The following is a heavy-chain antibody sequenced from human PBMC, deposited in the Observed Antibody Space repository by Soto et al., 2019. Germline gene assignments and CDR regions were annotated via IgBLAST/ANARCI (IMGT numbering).Heavy chain of an antibody. V-gene: IGHV3-13*05. Sequence: EVQLVESGGGLVQPGGSLRLSCAASGFTFSSYDMHWVRQATGKGLEWVSAIGTAGDPYYPGSVKGRFTISRENAKNSLYLQMNSLTAGDTAVYYCSRAPTIAARPIAGWYFDLWGRGTLVTVSS. D-gene: IGHD6-6*01. J-gene: IGHJ2*01. CDR3: SRAPTIAARPIAGWYFDL. CDR1: GFTFSSYD. CDR2: IGTAGDP.